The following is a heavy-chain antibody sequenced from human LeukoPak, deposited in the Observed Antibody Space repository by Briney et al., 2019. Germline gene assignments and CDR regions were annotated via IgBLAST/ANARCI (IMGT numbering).Heavy chain of an antibody. Sequence: SETLSLTCAVYGGSFSGYYWSWNRQPPGKGLEWIGEINHSGSTNYNPSLKSRVTISVDTSKNQFSLKLSSVTAADTAVYYCARAPGDSSGYYEDYWGQGTLVTVSS. D-gene: IGHD3-22*01. J-gene: IGHJ4*02. CDR1: GGSFSGYY. CDR3: ARAPGDSSGYYEDY. V-gene: IGHV4-34*01. CDR2: INHSGST.